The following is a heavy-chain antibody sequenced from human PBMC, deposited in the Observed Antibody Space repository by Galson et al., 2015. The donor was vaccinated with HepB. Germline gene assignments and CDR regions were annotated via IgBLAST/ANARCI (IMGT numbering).Heavy chain of an antibody. CDR1: GFTFSSYE. J-gene: IGHJ4*02. CDR3: ARGTFYYYGSGSLDY. V-gene: IGHV3-48*03. D-gene: IGHD3-10*01. Sequence: SLRLSCAASGFTFSSYEMNWVRQAPGKGLEWVSYTSSSGSTIYYADSVKSRFTISRDNAKNSLYLQMNSLRAEDTAVYYCARGTFYYYGSGSLDYWGQGTLVTVSS. CDR2: TSSSGSTI.